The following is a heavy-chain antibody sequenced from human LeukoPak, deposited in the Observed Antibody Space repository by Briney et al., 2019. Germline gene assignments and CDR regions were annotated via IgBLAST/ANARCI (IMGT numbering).Heavy chain of an antibody. Sequence: PSETLSLTCTVSAYSISSGYYWGWIRQPPGKGLEWIGTIYRSGSTYYNPSLKSRVTISVDTSKNQFSLKLTSVTAADTAVYYCARGGYCGDDCFFYSWGQGTLVTVSS. CDR2: IYRSGST. D-gene: IGHD2-21*02. V-gene: IGHV4-38-2*02. J-gene: IGHJ5*02. CDR3: ARGGYCGDDCFFYS. CDR1: AYSISSGYY.